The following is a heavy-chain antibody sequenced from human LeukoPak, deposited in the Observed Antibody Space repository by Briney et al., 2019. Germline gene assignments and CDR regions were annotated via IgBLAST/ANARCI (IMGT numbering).Heavy chain of an antibody. J-gene: IGHJ6*02. Sequence: NSSETLSLTCAVYGGSFSGYYWSWIRQPPGKGLEWIGEINHSGSTNYNPSLKSRVTISVDTSKNQFSLKLSSVTAADTAVYYCAGWGHTPLEWLRSYYYYGMDVWGQGTTVTVSS. CDR3: AGWGHTPLEWLRSYYYYGMDV. D-gene: IGHD3-3*01. CDR1: GGSFSGYY. V-gene: IGHV4-34*01. CDR2: INHSGST.